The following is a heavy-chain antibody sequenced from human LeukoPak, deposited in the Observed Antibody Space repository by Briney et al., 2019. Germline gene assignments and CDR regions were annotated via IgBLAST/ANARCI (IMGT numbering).Heavy chain of an antibody. V-gene: IGHV3-23*01. CDR2: ISGSGGST. D-gene: IGHD3-22*01. CDR1: GFTFSSYA. Sequence: GRSLRLSCAASGFTFSSYAMSWVRQAPGKGLEWVSAISGSGGSTYYADSVKGRFTISRDNSKNTLYLQMNSLGAEDTAVYYCAKAAITMIVVGGYYFDYWGQGTLVTVSS. CDR3: AKAAITMIVVGGYYFDY. J-gene: IGHJ4*02.